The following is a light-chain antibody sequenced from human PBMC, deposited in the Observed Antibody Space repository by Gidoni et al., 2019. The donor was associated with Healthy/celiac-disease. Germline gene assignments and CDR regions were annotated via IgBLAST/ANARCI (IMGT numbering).Light chain of an antibody. Sequence: QSALTQPRSVSGSPGQSVTIPGTGTDRDCGGYNYVSWYQQQPGKAPKLMIYDVSKRPSGVPDRFSGSKSGNTASLTISGLQAEDEADYYCCSYAGSYTFVVFGGGTKLTVL. V-gene: IGLV2-11*01. J-gene: IGLJ2*01. CDR2: DVS. CDR1: DRDCGGYNY. CDR3: CSYAGSYTFVV.